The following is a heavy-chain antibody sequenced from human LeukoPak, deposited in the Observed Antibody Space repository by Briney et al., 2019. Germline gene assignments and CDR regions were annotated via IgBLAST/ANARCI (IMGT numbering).Heavy chain of an antibody. CDR3: AKCGSGWCVIVY. V-gene: IGHV3-23*01. CDR1: GFTFSSYA. D-gene: IGHD6-19*01. J-gene: IGHJ4*02. CDR2: ISGSGGST. Sequence: GGSLRLSCAAPGFTFSSYAMSWVRQAPGKGLEWVSAISGSGGSTYYADSVKGRFTISRDNSKNTLYLQMNSLRAEGTAVYYCAKCGSGWCVIVYWGQGTLVTVSS.